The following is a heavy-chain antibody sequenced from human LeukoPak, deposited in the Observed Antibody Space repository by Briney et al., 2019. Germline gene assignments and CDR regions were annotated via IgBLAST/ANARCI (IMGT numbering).Heavy chain of an antibody. V-gene: IGHV1-18*01. CDR2: TSVNNGDT. J-gene: IGHJ6*03. D-gene: IGHD2-2*01. Sequence: ASVKVSCKASGYMFNIYGISWVRQAPGQGLEWMAWTSVNNGDTKYGQKFQGRVTVTTDTSTSTVYMELRSLRFDDTAVYYCARGHAYYYYNYMDVWGKGTTVTVSS. CDR3: ARGHAYYYYNYMDV. CDR1: GYMFNIYG.